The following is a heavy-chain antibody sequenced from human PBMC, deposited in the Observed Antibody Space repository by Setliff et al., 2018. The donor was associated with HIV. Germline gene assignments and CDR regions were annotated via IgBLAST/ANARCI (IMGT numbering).Heavy chain of an antibody. CDR3: ARVAAAVPD. Sequence: ASVKVSCKASGGTFSSYGITWVRQAPGQGLEWMGGIIPILGIANYAQKFQGRVTITADKSTSTAYMELSSLRSEDTAVYYCARVAAAVPDWGQGTLVTVSS. V-gene: IGHV1-69*10. D-gene: IGHD2-2*01. J-gene: IGHJ4*02. CDR2: IIPILGIA. CDR1: GGTFSSYG.